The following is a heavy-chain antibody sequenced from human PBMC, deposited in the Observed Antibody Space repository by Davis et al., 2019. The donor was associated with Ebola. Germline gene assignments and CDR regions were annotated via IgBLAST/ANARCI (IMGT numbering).Heavy chain of an antibody. CDR2: ISGFNTNT. V-gene: IGHV1-18*04. J-gene: IGHJ4*02. CDR3: ARAPNYDVLTGTSTYYIDY. D-gene: IGHD3-9*01. Sequence: ASAKVSCKSSGYTFTSYGLVWVRQAPGLGLEWMGWISGFNTNTNFAQKFQGRVTASKDTSTNTAYMDLRSLTSDDTAIYYCARAPNYDVLTGTSTYYIDYWGQGTLVTVSS. CDR1: GYTFTSYG.